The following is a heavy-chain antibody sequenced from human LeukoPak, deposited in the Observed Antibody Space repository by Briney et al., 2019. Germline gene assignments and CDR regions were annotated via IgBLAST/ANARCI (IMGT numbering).Heavy chain of an antibody. CDR3: ARDGTAMVKGMDV. D-gene: IGHD5-18*01. J-gene: IGHJ6*02. Sequence: GGSLRLSCAASGFTFSSYWMSWVRQAPGKGLEWVANIKQDGSEKYYVDSVKGRFTISRDNAKNSLYLQMNSLRAEDTAVYYCARDGTAMVKGMDVWGQGTTVTVSS. CDR1: GFTFSSYW. V-gene: IGHV3-7*01. CDR2: IKQDGSEK.